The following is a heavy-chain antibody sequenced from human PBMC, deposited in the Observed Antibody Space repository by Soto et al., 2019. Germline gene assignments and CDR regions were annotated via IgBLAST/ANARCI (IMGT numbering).Heavy chain of an antibody. J-gene: IGHJ4*02. D-gene: IGHD2-15*01. Sequence: QVQLVESGGGVVQPGRSLRLSCAASGFIFNEYGMHWVRQAPGKGLEWVAVIWYDGSNKYYADSVKGRFTFSRDNSKNTKSLRMNSRRVEDTAIYYCARWGCSGSNCNLNQRSFDLWGQGTLVTVSS. CDR3: ARWGCSGSNCNLNQRSFDL. CDR2: IWYDGSNK. CDR1: GFIFNEYG. V-gene: IGHV3-33*01.